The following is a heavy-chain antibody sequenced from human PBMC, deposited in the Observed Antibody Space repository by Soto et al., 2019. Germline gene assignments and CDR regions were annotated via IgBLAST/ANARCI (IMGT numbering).Heavy chain of an antibody. CDR1: GYTFTGYY. Sequence: ASVKVSCKASGYTFTGYYMHWVRQAPGQGLEWMGWINPNSGGTNYAQKFQGWVTMTRDTSISKAYMELSRLRSDDTAVYYGARELIGGGGYDCYYGMDVWGQGTTVTVSS. CDR3: ARELIGGGGYDCYYGMDV. CDR2: INPNSGGT. J-gene: IGHJ6*02. D-gene: IGHD3-16*01. V-gene: IGHV1-2*04.